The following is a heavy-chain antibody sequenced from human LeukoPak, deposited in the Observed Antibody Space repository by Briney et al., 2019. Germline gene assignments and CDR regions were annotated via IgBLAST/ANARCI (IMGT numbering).Heavy chain of an antibody. CDR2: ISAYNGNT. Sequence: ASVKVSCKASGYTFTSYGISWVRQAPGQGLEWMGWISAYNGNTNYAQKFQGRVTMTRNTSISTAYVELRSLRSEDTAVYYCARGPNKSDGGNSGSAWFDPWGQGTLVTVSS. D-gene: IGHD4-23*01. CDR3: ARGPNKSDGGNSGSAWFDP. J-gene: IGHJ5*02. CDR1: GYTFTSYG. V-gene: IGHV1-18*01.